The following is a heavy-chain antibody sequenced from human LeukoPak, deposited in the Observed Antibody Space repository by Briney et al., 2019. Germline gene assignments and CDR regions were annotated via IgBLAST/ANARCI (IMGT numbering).Heavy chain of an antibody. CDR3: AKHPDSSGYSTSPRIGFFDY. Sequence: GGSLRLSCAASGFTFSSYAMSWVRQAPGKGLEWVSAISGSGGSTYYADSVKGRFTISRDNSKNTLYLQMNSLRAEDTAVCYCAKHPDSSGYSTSPRIGFFDYWGQGTLVTVSS. D-gene: IGHD6-19*01. CDR1: GFTFSSYA. J-gene: IGHJ4*02. V-gene: IGHV3-23*01. CDR2: ISGSGGST.